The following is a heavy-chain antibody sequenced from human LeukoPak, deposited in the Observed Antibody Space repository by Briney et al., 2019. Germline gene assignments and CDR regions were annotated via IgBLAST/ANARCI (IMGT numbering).Heavy chain of an antibody. D-gene: IGHD3-22*01. V-gene: IGHV3-15*01. CDR3: TTDYYDPIDY. J-gene: IGHJ4*02. CDR1: GFTFSNAW. Sequence: GGSLRLSCAASGFTFSNAWMSWVRQAPGKGLEWVGRIKSKTDGETTDYAAPVKGRFAISRDDSKNTLYLQMNSLKTEDTAVYYCTTDYYDPIDYWGQGTLVTVSS. CDR2: IKSKTDGETT.